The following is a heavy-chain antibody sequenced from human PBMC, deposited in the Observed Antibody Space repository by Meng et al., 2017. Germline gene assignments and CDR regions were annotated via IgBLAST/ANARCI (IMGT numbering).Heavy chain of an antibody. Sequence: GGSLRLSCAASGFTFSSYWMHWVRQAPGKGLVWVSRINSDGSSTSYADSVKGRFTISRDNDKNTLYLQMNSLRAEDTAVYYCARFSYGGNSDYWGQGTLVTVSS. D-gene: IGHD4-23*01. CDR2: INSDGSST. V-gene: IGHV3-74*01. J-gene: IGHJ4*02. CDR3: ARFSYGGNSDY. CDR1: GFTFSSYW.